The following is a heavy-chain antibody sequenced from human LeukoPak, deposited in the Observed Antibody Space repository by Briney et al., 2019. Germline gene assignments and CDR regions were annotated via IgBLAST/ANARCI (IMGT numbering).Heavy chain of an antibody. V-gene: IGHV1-24*01. Sequence: ASVKVSCKVSGYTLTELSMHWVRQAPGKGLEWMGGFDPEDGETIYAQKFQGRVTMTEDTSTDTAYMDLRSLRSDDTAVYYCARSGHCSGTGCYAEGVDFWGQGTLVTVS. CDR2: FDPEDGET. J-gene: IGHJ4*02. D-gene: IGHD2-2*01. CDR3: ARSGHCSGTGCYAEGVDF. CDR1: GYTLTELS.